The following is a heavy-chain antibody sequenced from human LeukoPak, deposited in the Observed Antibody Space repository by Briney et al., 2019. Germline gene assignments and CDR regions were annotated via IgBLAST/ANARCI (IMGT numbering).Heavy chain of an antibody. Sequence: GGSLRLSCAASGVTVSSNYMSGVRQAPGKGLEWVSVIYSGGSTYYADSVKGRFTISRDNSKNTLYLQMNSLRAEDTAVYYCARVATTAYFDYWGQGTLVTVSS. V-gene: IGHV3-53*01. D-gene: IGHD4-17*01. CDR3: ARVATTAYFDY. CDR1: GVTVSSNY. J-gene: IGHJ4*02. CDR2: IYSGGST.